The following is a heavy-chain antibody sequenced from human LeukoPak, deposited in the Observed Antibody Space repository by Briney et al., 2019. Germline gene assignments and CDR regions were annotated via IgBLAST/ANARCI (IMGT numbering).Heavy chain of an antibody. Sequence: GGSLRLSCAASGFTFSSYAMHWVRQAPGKGLEWVANINQDGSEKYYVDSVKGRFTISRDNAKNSLYLQMNSLRAEDTAVYYCARIYYGSGSYYFYYYYYYMDVWGKGTTVTVSS. CDR2: INQDGSEK. CDR1: GFTFSSYA. V-gene: IGHV3-7*01. D-gene: IGHD3-10*01. CDR3: ARIYYGSGSYYFYYYYYYMDV. J-gene: IGHJ6*03.